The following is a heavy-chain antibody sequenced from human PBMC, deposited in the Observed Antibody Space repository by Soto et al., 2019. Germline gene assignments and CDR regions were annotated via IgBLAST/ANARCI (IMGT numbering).Heavy chain of an antibody. J-gene: IGHJ5*02. CDR1: GYTFTSYG. V-gene: IGHV1-18*01. CDR2: ISAYNGNT. Sequence: ASVKVSCKASGYTFTSYGISWVRQAPGQGLEWMGWISAYNGNTNYAQKLQGRVTMTTDTSTSTAYMELRSLRSDDTAVYYCARSPEISFPAAGSWFDPWGQGTLVTVSS. CDR3: ARSPEISFPAAGSWFDP. D-gene: IGHD2-15*01.